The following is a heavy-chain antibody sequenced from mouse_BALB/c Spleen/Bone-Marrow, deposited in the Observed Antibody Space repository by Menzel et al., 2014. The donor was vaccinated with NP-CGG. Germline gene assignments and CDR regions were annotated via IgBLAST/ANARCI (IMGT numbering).Heavy chain of an antibody. V-gene: IGHV1S81*02. CDR3: ARRGDYYGAMDY. CDR1: GYIFXNYW. Sequence: QVQLQQSGAELVKPGASVKLSCKASGYIFXNYWMHWVKQRPGQGLSWIGEINPTNGRSNYNEKFRSKATLTVDKSSSTAYMQLSSLTSEDSAVYYCARRGDYYGAMDYWGQGTSVTVSS. D-gene: IGHD1-1*01. J-gene: IGHJ4*01. CDR2: INPTNGRS.